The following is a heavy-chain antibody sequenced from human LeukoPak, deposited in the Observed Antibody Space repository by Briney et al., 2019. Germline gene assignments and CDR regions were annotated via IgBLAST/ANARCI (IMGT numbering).Heavy chain of an antibody. J-gene: IGHJ3*02. D-gene: IGHD6-13*01. CDR1: GFTFSSYA. CDR3: AKSQQLGDLPFLDAFDI. CDR2: ISGSGGST. Sequence: GGSLRLSCAASGFTFSSYAMSWVRQAPGKGLEWVSAISGSGGSTYYADSVKGRFTISRDNSKNTLYLQMNSLRAEDTAVYYCAKSQQLGDLPFLDAFDIWGQGTMVTVSS. V-gene: IGHV3-23*01.